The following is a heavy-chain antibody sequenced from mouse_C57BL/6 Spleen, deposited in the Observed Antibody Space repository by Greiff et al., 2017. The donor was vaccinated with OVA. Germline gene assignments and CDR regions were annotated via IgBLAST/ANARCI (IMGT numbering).Heavy chain of an antibody. CDR1: GYTFTSYW. CDR3: ARDDGYYERYFDV. D-gene: IGHD2-3*01. J-gene: IGHJ1*03. V-gene: IGHV1-64*01. Sequence: VQLQQPGAELVKPGASVKLSCKASGYTFTSYWMHWVKQRPGQGLEWIGMIHPNSGSTNYNEKFKSKATLTVDKSSSTAYMQLSSLTSEDSAVYYCARDDGYYERYFDVWGTGTTVTVSS. CDR2: IHPNSGST.